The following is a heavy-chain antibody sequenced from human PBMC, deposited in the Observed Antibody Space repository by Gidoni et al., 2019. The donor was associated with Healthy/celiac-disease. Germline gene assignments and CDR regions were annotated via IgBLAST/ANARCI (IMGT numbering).Heavy chain of an antibody. CDR1: GFPFSSYA. V-gene: IGHV3-23*01. CDR3: AKESGSYDPPFDY. J-gene: IGHJ4*02. Sequence: EVQLLESGGGLVQPGGALRLSCAASGFPFSSYAMSWVRQAPGKGLEWVSASSGSGGSTYYADSVKGRFTISRDNSKNTLYLQMNSLRAEDTAVYYCAKESGSYDPPFDYWGQGTLVTVSS. CDR2: SSGSGGST. D-gene: IGHD1-26*01.